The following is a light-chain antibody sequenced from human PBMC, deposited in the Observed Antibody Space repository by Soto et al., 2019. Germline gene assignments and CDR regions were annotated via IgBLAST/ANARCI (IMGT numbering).Light chain of an antibody. CDR1: SSDVGGYNY. J-gene: IGLJ1*01. V-gene: IGLV2-14*03. CDR2: DVS. CDR3: SSYRNSDTRV. Sequence: QSALTQPASVSGSPGQSITISCTGTSSDVGGYNYVSWYQQHPGKAPKLLIYDVSNRPSGVSNRFSGSKSGNTASLTISGLQAEDEADYYCSSYRNSDTRVFGTGTKLTVL.